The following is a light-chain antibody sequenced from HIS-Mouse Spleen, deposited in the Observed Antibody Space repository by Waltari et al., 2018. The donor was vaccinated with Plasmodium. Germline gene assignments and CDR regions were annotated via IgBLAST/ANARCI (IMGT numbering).Light chain of an antibody. CDR1: QSISSY. Sequence: DIQMTQSPSSLSASVGDRVTITCRASQSISSYLNWYQQKPGKAPKLLIYAASSLPSGVPSRFSASGSGTDFTLTISSLQPEDFATYDCQHSYSTPWTFGQGTKVEIK. V-gene: IGKV1-39*01. J-gene: IGKJ1*01. CDR3: QHSYSTPWT. CDR2: AAS.